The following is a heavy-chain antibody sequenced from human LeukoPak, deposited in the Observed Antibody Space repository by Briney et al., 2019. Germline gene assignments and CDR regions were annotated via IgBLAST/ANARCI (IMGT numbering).Heavy chain of an antibody. CDR3: AKGADLSYFDY. D-gene: IGHD2-21*02. V-gene: IGHV3-30*18. Sequence: PGRSLRLSCAASGFTFSSYGMHWVRQAPGKGLEWVAVISYDGSNKYYADSVKGRFTISRDNSKNTLYLQMNSLRAEDTAVYYCAKGADLSYFDYWGQGTLVTVSS. J-gene: IGHJ4*02. CDR2: ISYDGSNK. CDR1: GFTFSSYG.